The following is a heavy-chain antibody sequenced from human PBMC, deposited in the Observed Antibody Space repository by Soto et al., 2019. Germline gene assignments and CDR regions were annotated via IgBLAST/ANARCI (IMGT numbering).Heavy chain of an antibody. Sequence: QVQLVESGGGVVQPGRSLRLSCAASGFTFSSYAMHWVRQAPGKGLEGVAVISYDGSNKYYADSVKGRFTISRDNSKNTLYLQMNSLRAEDTAVYYCARDLYPSSPGYYYGMDVWGQGTTVTVSS. CDR2: ISYDGSNK. CDR3: ARDLYPSSPGYYYGMDV. D-gene: IGHD2-2*01. J-gene: IGHJ6*02. CDR1: GFTFSSYA. V-gene: IGHV3-30-3*01.